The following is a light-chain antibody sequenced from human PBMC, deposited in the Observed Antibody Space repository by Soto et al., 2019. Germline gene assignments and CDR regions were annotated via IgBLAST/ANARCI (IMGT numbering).Light chain of an antibody. V-gene: IGKV3-11*01. J-gene: IGKJ4*01. CDR2: DAS. CDR3: HQRSKWHLT. CDR1: QSVRTY. Sequence: EIVLTQSPGTLSLSPGERATLSCRASQSVRTYLAWYQQKPGQAPRLLIYDASNRATDIPDRFSGSGSGTDFTLTISSLDPEDFTVYYCHQRSKWHLTFGGGTKVDIK.